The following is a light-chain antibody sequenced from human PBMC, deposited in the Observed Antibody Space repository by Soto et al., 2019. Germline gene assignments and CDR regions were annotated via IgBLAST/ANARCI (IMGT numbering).Light chain of an antibody. Sequence: DIQMTQSPSSVSASVGDRVTLTCRASQGIGDRLAWYQQKPGKVPQLLIYFAFTLGSGVPSRFSGSGSGTDFILTINALQADDFATYYCLHTYSFPRTFGQGTKVEIK. CDR1: QGIGDR. CDR3: LHTYSFPRT. J-gene: IGKJ1*01. V-gene: IGKV1-12*01. CDR2: FAF.